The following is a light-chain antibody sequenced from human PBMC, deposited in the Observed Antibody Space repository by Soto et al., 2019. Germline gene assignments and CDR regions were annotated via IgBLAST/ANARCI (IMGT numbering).Light chain of an antibody. CDR1: SSNIGKNY. CDR3: GTWDSSLTVGV. CDR2: DNN. Sequence: QSVLTQPPSVSAASGQKVTISCSGSSSNIGKNYVSWYQQLPGTAPKLLIYDNNKRPPGIPDRFSGSKSGTSATLGITGLQTGDEADYYCGTWDSSLTVGVFGGGTKLTVL. V-gene: IGLV1-51*01. J-gene: IGLJ3*02.